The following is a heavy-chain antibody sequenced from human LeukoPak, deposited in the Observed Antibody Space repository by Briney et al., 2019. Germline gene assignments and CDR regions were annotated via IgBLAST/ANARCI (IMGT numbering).Heavy chain of an antibody. J-gene: IGHJ4*02. CDR2: ISGSGGST. CDR1: GFTFSSYA. D-gene: IGHD6-19*01. CDR3: AKDRVGCPDY. Sequence: GGSLGLSFAASGFTFSSYAMSWVRQAPGKGLEWVSAISGSGGSTYYADSVKGRFTISRDNSKNTLYLQMNSLRAEDTAVYYCAKDRVGCPDYWGQGTLVTVSS. V-gene: IGHV3-23*01.